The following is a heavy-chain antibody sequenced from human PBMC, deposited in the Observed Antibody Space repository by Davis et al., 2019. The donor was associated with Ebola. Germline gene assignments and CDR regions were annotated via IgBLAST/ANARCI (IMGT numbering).Heavy chain of an antibody. V-gene: IGHV3-7*01. J-gene: IGHJ4*02. Sequence: GESPKIPCAAPGFTFNNHWMTWVRQAPAKGLERVPNIHGAGSKIGSVGSVKGRFTISRDNAKNSLYLQMDSLRGEDTAVYSCVKNSGWYKLDCWGQGTLVTVSS. CDR1: GFTFNNHW. CDR3: VKNSGWYKLDC. CDR2: IHGAGSKI. D-gene: IGHD6-19*01.